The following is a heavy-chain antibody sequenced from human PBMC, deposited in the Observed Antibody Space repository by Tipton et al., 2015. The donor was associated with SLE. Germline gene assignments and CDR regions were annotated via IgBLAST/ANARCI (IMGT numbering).Heavy chain of an antibody. CDR1: GVSITSGSYH. CDR2: IYTRGST. CDR3: AREKIGGSYYGYIEY. J-gene: IGHJ4*02. V-gene: IGHV4-61*02. D-gene: IGHD1-26*01. Sequence: LRLSCTVSGVSITSGSYHWSWIRQPAGKGLEWIGRIYTRGSTNYNPSLMNRVTISVDTSKNQLSLKLSSGTAADTAIYYCAREKIGGSYYGYIEYWGPGTLVTISS.